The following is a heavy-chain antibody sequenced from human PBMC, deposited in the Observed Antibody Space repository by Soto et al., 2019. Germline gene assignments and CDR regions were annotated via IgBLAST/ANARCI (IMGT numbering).Heavy chain of an antibody. Sequence: EVQLLESGGGLVQPGGSLRLSCAASGFTFSSYAMSWVRQAPGKGLEWVSAISGSGGSAYYADSVKGRFTISRDNSKNPLYLHMNSLRAEHTAVYYCAKEGGYCSSTSCYGRVYYWGQGTLVTVSS. CDR1: GFTFSSYA. CDR2: ISGSGGSA. V-gene: IGHV3-23*01. CDR3: AKEGGYCSSTSCYGRVYY. J-gene: IGHJ4*02. D-gene: IGHD2-2*03.